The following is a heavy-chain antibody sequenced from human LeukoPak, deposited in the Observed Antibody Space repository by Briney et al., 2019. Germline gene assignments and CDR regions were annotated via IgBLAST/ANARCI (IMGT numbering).Heavy chain of an antibody. J-gene: IGHJ4*02. V-gene: IGHV3-74*01. D-gene: IGHD6-19*01. CDR1: GFTLTKYW. CDR3: ATKEWLAPPPDS. CDR2: INTDGTVT. Sequence: RRSLRLSCAPSGFTLTKYWTRCVSQAHGEGLESDSRINTDGTVTSYADCVKGRFTVSRAKADNTMLLQMNSVRDEDTAVYYCATKEWLAPPPDSWGQGTPVTVSS.